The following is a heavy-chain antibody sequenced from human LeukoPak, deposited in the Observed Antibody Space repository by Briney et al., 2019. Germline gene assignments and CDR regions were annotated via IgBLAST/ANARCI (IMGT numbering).Heavy chain of an antibody. CDR3: ARSLRQNALMGHGCHGVPAAKCYYYYYMDV. J-gene: IGHJ6*03. Sequence: SQTLSLTCAISGDSVSSNSAAWNWIRQSPSRGLEWLGRTYYRSKWYNDYAVSVKSRITINPDTSKNQFSLQLNSVTPEDTAVYYCARSLRQNALMGHGCHGVPAAKCYYYYYMDVWGKGTTVTVSS. D-gene: IGHD2-2*01. V-gene: IGHV6-1*01. CDR2: TYYRSKWYN. CDR1: GDSVSSNSAA.